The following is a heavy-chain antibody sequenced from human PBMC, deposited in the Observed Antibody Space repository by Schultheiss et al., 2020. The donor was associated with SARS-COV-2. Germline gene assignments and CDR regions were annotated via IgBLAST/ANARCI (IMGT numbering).Heavy chain of an antibody. V-gene: IGHV1-46*01. CDR3: ARVVVVAATPGDGWGY. CDR1: GYTFTSYY. Sequence: ASVKVSCKASGYTFTSYYMHWVRQAPGQGLEWMGIINPSGGSTSYAQKFQGRVTMTRDTSTSTVYMELSSLRSEDTAVYYCARVVVVAATPGDGWGYWGQGTLVTVSS. J-gene: IGHJ4*02. CDR2: INPSGGST. D-gene: IGHD2-15*01.